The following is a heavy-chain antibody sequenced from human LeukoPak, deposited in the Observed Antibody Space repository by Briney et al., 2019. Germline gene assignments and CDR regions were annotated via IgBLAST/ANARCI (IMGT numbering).Heavy chain of an antibody. Sequence: SETLSPTCTVSGGSTSSYYWSWIRQPAGKGLEWIGRIYTSGSTNYNPSLKSRVTMSVDTSKNQFSLKLSSVTAADTAVYYCARGRPKRGYSGYDFWGQGTLVTVSS. J-gene: IGHJ4*02. CDR2: IYTSGST. D-gene: IGHD5-12*01. CDR1: GGSTSSYY. V-gene: IGHV4-4*07. CDR3: ARGRPKRGYSGYDF.